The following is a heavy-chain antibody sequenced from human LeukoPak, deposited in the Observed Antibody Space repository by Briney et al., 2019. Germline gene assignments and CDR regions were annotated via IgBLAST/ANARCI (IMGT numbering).Heavy chain of an antibody. J-gene: IGHJ2*01. V-gene: IGHV4-59*01. CDR3: ARGSSPAAAYWYFDL. D-gene: IGHD2-2*01. CDR1: GGSISSYY. Sequence: SETLSLTCPVSGGSISSYYWSWIRQPPGKGLEWIGYIYYSGSTNYNPSLKSRVTISVDTSKNQFSLKLSSVTAADTAVYYCARGSSPAAAYWYFDLWGRGTLVTVSS. CDR2: IYYSGST.